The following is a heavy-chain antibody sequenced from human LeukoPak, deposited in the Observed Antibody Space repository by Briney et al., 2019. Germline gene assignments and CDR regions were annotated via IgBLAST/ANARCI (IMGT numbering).Heavy chain of an antibody. Sequence: SVKVSCKASGGTFSSYAISWVRQSPGQGLEWMGGIIPIFGTANYAQKFQGRVTITADESTSTACMELSSLRSDDTAVYYCARDLRWGIAVAEVAGYWGQGTLVTVSS. J-gene: IGHJ4*02. CDR3: ARDLRWGIAVAEVAGY. CDR2: IIPIFGTA. CDR1: GGTFSSYA. D-gene: IGHD6-19*01. V-gene: IGHV1-69*01.